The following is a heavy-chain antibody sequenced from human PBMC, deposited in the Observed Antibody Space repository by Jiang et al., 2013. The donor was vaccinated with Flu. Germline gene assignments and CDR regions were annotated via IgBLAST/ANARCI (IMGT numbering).Heavy chain of an antibody. D-gene: IGHD3-10*01. CDR3: ARRHTATYFCARDPPGVKFPPGSRSPEVYGMDV. CDR2: INVGNGNT. CDR1: GYTFTNNA. V-gene: IGHV1-3*01. J-gene: IGHJ6*02. Sequence: EVKKPGASVKVSCKASGYTFTNNAIHWVRQAPGQRLEWMGWINVGNGNTKYSQKFQGRVTITRDTSASTAYMELSSLGSEDTAVYYCARRHTATYFCARDPPGVKFPPGSRSPEVYGMDVWGPGTTVTVSS.